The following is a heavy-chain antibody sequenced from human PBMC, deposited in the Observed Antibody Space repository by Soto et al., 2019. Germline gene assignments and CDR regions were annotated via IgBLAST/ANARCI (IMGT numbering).Heavy chain of an antibody. J-gene: IGHJ6*02. CDR1: GGSISSGGYY. V-gene: IGHV4-31*03. CDR2: IYYSGST. D-gene: IGHD2-15*01. Sequence: QVQLQESGPGLVKPSQTLSLTCTVSGGSISSGGYYWSWIRQHPGKGLEWIGYIYYSGSTYYNPSLKSRVTISVATSKNQFSLKLSSVTAADTAVYYCARVGGMGYCSGGSCSTFYYYYGMDVWGQGTTVTVSS. CDR3: ARVGGMGYCSGGSCSTFYYYYGMDV.